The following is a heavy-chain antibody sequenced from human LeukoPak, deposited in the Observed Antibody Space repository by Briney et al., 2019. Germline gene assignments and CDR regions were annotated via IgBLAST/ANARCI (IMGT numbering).Heavy chain of an antibody. D-gene: IGHD6-19*01. J-gene: IGHJ6*02. CDR3: ARYLIAVADKYYYYYGMDV. V-gene: IGHV1-69*01. CDR2: IIPIFGTA. CDR1: GGTFISYA. Sequence: SVKVSFKASGGTFISYAISWVRQAPGQGLEWMGGIIPIFGTANYAQKFQGRVTITADESTSTAYMELSSLRSEDTAVYYCARYLIAVADKYYYYYGMDVWGQGTTVTVSS.